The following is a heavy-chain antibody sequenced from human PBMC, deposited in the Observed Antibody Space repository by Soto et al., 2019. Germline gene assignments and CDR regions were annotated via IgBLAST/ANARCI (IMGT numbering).Heavy chain of an antibody. D-gene: IGHD3-10*01. J-gene: IGHJ4*02. V-gene: IGHV1-69*02. Sequence: QVQLVQSGAEVKTPGSSVKVSCTASEDTFNFYTLSWVRQAPGQGLEWMGRIIPMLGMSNYAQKFQGRVTMIADKSTRTVYMVLSGLRSEDTALYYCATNCGSGSTHFDNWGQGTLVTVSS. CDR3: ATNCGSGSTHFDN. CDR2: IIPMLGMS. CDR1: EDTFNFYT.